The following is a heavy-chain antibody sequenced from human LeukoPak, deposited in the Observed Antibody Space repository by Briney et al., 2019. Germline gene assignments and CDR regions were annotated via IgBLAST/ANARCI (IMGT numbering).Heavy chain of an antibody. V-gene: IGHV1-69*05. J-gene: IGHJ4*02. D-gene: IGHD6-6*01. Sequence: SVKVSCKAPGYTFTNYYMHWVRQAPGQGLEWMGGIIPIFGTANYAQKFQGRVTIATDESTSTAYMELSSLRSEDTAVYYCARESSIAAPLTWWGQGTLVTVSS. CDR2: IIPIFGTA. CDR3: ARESSIAAPLTW. CDR1: GYTFTNYY.